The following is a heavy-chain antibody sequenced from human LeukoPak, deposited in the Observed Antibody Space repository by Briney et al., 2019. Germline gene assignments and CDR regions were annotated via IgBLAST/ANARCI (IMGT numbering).Heavy chain of an antibody. CDR3: AKSGYDSSGYYPFDY. V-gene: IGHV3-23*01. J-gene: IGHJ4*02. CDR2: ISGSGGST. Sequence: GGSLRLSCAASGFTFSSYAMSWVRQAPGKGLEWVSAISGSGGSTYSADSVKGRFTISRDNSKNTLYLQMNSLRAEDTAVYYCAKSGYDSSGYYPFDYWGQGTLVTVSS. D-gene: IGHD3-22*01. CDR1: GFTFSSYA.